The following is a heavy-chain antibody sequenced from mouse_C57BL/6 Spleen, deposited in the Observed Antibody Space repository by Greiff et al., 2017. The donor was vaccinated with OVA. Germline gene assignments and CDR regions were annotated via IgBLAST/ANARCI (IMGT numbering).Heavy chain of an antibody. J-gene: IGHJ4*01. V-gene: IGHV1-69*01. Sequence: VQLQQPGAELVMPGASVKLSCKASGYTFTSYWMHWVKQRPGQGLEWIGEIDPSDSYTNYNQKFKGKSTLTVDKSSSTAYMQLSSLTSEDSAVYYCARGGDGYYGAIDYWGQGTSVTVSS. D-gene: IGHD2-3*01. CDR1: GYTFTSYW. CDR3: ARGGDGYYGAIDY. CDR2: IDPSDSYT.